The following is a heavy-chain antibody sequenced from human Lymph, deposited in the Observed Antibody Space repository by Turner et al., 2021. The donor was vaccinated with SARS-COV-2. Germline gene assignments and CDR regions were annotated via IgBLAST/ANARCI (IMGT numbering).Heavy chain of an antibody. V-gene: IGHV3-33*01. CDR1: GFTFSSYG. CDR3: AREDVVGATTGLDY. CDR2: IWYDGTNK. J-gene: IGHJ4*02. D-gene: IGHD1-26*01. Sequence: QVQLVESGGGVVQPGRSLRLSCAASGFTFSSYGMPWVRPAPGKGLEWVAVIWYDGTNKYYADSVKGRFTISRDNSKNTLYLQMNSLRAEDTAVYYCAREDVVGATTGLDYWGQGTLVTVSS.